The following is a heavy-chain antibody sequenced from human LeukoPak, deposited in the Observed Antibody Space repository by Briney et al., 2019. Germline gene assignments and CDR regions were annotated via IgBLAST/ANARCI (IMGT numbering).Heavy chain of an antibody. J-gene: IGHJ4*02. D-gene: IGHD5-12*01. V-gene: IGHV1-46*01. CDR3: ARDESVGYSGYGWRYSSGCGY. CDR1: GYTFTSYY. CDR2: INPSGGST. Sequence: GASVKVSCKASGYTFTSYYMHWVRQAPGQGLEWMGIINPSGGSTSYAQKFQGRVTTTRDTSTSTVYMELSSLRSEDTAVYYCARDESVGYSGYGWRYSSGCGYWGQGTLVTVSS.